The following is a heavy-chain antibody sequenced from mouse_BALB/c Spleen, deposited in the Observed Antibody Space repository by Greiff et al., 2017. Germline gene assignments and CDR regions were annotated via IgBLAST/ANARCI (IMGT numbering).Heavy chain of an antibody. V-gene: IGHV5-9-4*01. J-gene: IGHJ2*01. CDR3: ARGRSHTAYYFDY. D-gene: IGHD1-2*01. Sequence: EVMLVESGGGLVKPGGSLKLSCAASGFTFSSYAMSWVRQSPEKRLEWVAEISSGGSYTYYPDTVTGRFTISRDNAKNTLYLEMSSLRSEDTAMYYCARGRSHTAYYFDYWGQGTTLTVSS. CDR2: ISSGGSYT. CDR1: GFTFSSYA.